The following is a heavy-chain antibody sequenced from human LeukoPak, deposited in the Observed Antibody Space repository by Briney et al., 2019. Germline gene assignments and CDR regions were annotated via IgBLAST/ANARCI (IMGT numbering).Heavy chain of an antibody. J-gene: IGHJ4*02. CDR2: IGTNSRTT. D-gene: IGHD6-19*01. CDR3: AKGRTEGGTLALDY. V-gene: IGHV3-48*01. Sequence: PGGSLRLSCTASGFTFSSSGMNWVRQAPGKGLEWVSFIGTNSRTTYYGDSVKGRFTISRDNAKNSLYLQMDSLRAEDTAVYYCAKGRTEGGTLALDYWGQGTLVTVSS. CDR1: GFTFSSSG.